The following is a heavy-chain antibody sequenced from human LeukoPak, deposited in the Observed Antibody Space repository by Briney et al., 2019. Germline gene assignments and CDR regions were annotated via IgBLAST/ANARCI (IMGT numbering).Heavy chain of an antibody. CDR2: ISSSGRAI. CDR3: ARNDY. V-gene: IGHV3-48*03. Sequence: GGSLRLSCAASGFTFSSYEMNWVRQAPGKGLEWVSYISSSGRAIYYADSVKGRFTISRDNAKNTLYLEVDSLRAEDTAVYYCARNDYWGQGTLVTVSS. J-gene: IGHJ4*02. CDR1: GFTFSSYE.